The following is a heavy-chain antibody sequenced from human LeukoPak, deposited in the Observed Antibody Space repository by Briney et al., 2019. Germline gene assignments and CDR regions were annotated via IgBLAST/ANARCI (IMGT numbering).Heavy chain of an antibody. CDR3: ARGQVPAARGYNWFDP. CDR1: GWSFNDYY. D-gene: IGHD2-2*01. V-gene: IGHV4-34*01. CDR2: INARGDT. J-gene: IGHJ5*02. Sequence: PSETLSLTCAVYGWSFNDYYWNWIRQPPGKGLEWIGEINARGDTNFNPSPKSRVTISVDTSKSQFSLRLTSMIAADTAVYYCARGQVPAARGYNWFDPWGQGTLVTVSS.